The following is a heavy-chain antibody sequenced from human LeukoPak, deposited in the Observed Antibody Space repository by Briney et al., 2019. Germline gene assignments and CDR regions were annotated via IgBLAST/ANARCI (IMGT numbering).Heavy chain of an antibody. V-gene: IGHV3-21*01. Sequence: AGGSLRLSCAASGFTFGSYSMNWVRQAPGKGLEWVSSISSSSSYIYYADSVKGRFTISRDNAKNSLYLQMNSLRAEDTAVYYCARDRAYGDYLYGMDVWGQGTTVTVSS. D-gene: IGHD4-17*01. CDR2: ISSSSSYI. CDR1: GFTFGSYS. J-gene: IGHJ6*02. CDR3: ARDRAYGDYLYGMDV.